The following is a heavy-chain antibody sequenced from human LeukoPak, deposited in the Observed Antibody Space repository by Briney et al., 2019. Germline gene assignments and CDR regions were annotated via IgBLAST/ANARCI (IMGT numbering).Heavy chain of an antibody. V-gene: IGHV4-39*07. CDR2: IHYSGST. D-gene: IGHD5-24*01. CDR3: ARLGVEMATTLYYYYGMDV. CDR1: GGSISSSSSSYY. J-gene: IGHJ6*02. Sequence: SETLSLTCTVSGGSISSSSSSYYWGWIRQSPGKGLECIGTIHYSGSTYYNPSLKSRVTISLDTSKNQFSLKLSSVTAADTAVYYCARLGVEMATTLYYYYGMDVWGQGTTVTVSS.